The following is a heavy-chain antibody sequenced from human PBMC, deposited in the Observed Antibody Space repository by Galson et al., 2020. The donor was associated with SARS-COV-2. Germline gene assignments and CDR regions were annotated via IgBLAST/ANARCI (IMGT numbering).Heavy chain of an antibody. J-gene: IGHJ4*02. CDR1: GFAVSSNI. Sequence: GGSLRLSCAASGFAVSSNIMSWVRQTPERGLERVSIIYSGGDAYYADSVKGRFTISRDSHKNTLYLQMNSLRAEDSAVYFCARERMAGTGYNYFDYWGQGALVTVSS. V-gene: IGHV3-53*01. CDR2: IYSGGDA. CDR3: ARERMAGTGYNYFDY. D-gene: IGHD6-19*01.